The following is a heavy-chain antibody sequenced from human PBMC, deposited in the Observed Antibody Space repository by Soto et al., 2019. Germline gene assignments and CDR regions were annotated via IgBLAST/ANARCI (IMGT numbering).Heavy chain of an antibody. J-gene: IGHJ4*02. D-gene: IGHD3-3*01. CDR3: ARVRIFGVVIRIYYFDY. V-gene: IGHV4-34*01. CDR1: GGSFSGYY. CDR2: INHSGST. Sequence: SETLSLTCAVYGGSFSGYYWSWIRQPPGKGLEWSGEINHSGSTNYNPSLKSRVTISVDTSKNQFSLKLSSVTAADTAVYYCARVRIFGVVIRIYYFDYWGQGTLVTVSS.